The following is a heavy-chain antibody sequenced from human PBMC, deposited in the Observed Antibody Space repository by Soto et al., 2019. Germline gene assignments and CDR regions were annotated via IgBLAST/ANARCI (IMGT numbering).Heavy chain of an antibody. D-gene: IGHD6-19*01. V-gene: IGHV3-23*01. CDR3: AKYRGKAVAVHDY. CDR1: GFTFSSYA. J-gene: IGHJ4*02. Sequence: XGSLRLSCAASGFTFSSYAMSWVRQAPGKGLEWVSAISGSGGSTYYADSVKGRFTISRDNSKNTLYLQMNSLRAEDTAVYYCAKYRGKAVAVHDYWGQGTLVTVSS. CDR2: ISGSGGST.